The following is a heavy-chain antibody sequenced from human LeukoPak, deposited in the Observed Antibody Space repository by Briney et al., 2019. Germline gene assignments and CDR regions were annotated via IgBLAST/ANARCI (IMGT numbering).Heavy chain of an antibody. CDR2: IYYSGST. CDR3: ARVGIAATVSFDY. CDR1: GGSISSGVYY. J-gene: IGHJ4*02. D-gene: IGHD5-12*01. V-gene: IGHV4-31*03. Sequence: ASETLSLTCTVSGGSISSGVYYWSWIRQHPGKGLEWIGYIYYSGSTYYNPSLKSRVTISVGTSKNQFSLKLSSVTAADTAVYYCARVGIAATVSFDYWGQGTLVTVSS.